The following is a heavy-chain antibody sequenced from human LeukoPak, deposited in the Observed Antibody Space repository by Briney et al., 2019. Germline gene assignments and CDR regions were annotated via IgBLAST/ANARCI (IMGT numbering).Heavy chain of an antibody. V-gene: IGHV1-69*05. J-gene: IGHJ3*02. CDR3: ARDRPTYYYDSSGSANAFDI. Sequence: SVKVSCKASGGTFSSYAIRWLRQAPGQGLEWMGRIIPIFGTANYAQKFQGSVTITTDESMSTAYMELSSMRCADTAVYYCARDRPTYYYDSSGSANAFDIWGEGTMVTVSS. CDR2: IIPIFGTA. D-gene: IGHD3-22*01. CDR1: GGTFSSYA.